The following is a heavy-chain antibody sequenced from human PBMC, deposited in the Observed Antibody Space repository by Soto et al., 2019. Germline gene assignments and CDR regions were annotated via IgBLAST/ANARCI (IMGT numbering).Heavy chain of an antibody. Sequence: GRSLKISCQGSGYAFSSYWIAWVRQMPGKGLEWMGIIYPGDSDTRYSPSFQGQVTISVDKSITTAYLQWSSLKASDTAMYYSARGYCTATICDPWFDPWGQGILVTVSS. CDR2: IYPGDSDT. CDR3: ARGYCTATICDPWFDP. CDR1: GYAFSSYW. V-gene: IGHV5-51*03. J-gene: IGHJ5*02. D-gene: IGHD2-8*02.